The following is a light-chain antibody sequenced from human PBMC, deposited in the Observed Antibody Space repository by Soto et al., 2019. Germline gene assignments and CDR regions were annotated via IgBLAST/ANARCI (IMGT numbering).Light chain of an antibody. CDR1: QSVSNNY. CDR2: GAS. V-gene: IGKV3D-20*02. CDR3: QQRHMWPIT. Sequence: EIALTQSPGTLSLSPGDRATLSYRASQSVSNNYLAWYQQKPGQAPRIIIYGASNRATGIPDRFSGSGSGTDFTLTISSLEPEDSAVYYCQQRHMWPITFGQGTRLEIK. J-gene: IGKJ5*01.